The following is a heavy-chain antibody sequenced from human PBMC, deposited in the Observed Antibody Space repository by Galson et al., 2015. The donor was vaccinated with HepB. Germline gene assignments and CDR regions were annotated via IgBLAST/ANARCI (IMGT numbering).Heavy chain of an antibody. V-gene: IGHV1-69*04. CDR1: GGTFSRYE. J-gene: IGHJ6*02. Sequence: SVKVSCKASGGTFSRYEISWVRQAPGQGLEWMGRIIPILGIANYAQKFQGRVTITADKSTSTAYMELSSLRSEDTAVYYCARGEVIITFDYYYGMDVWGQGTTVTVSS. D-gene: IGHD3-22*01. CDR3: ARGEVIITFDYYYGMDV. CDR2: IIPILGIA.